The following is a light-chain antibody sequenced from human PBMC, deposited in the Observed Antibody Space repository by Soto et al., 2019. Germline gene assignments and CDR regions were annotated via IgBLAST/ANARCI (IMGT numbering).Light chain of an antibody. Sequence: DIQMTQSPSSLSASVGDRVTITCRASQGISNYLAWYQQKPGKVPKLLIYAASPLQSGVPSRLIASGSGTDFTLTISSMQPADVATYYCQKYNDAPWTFGQGTKVEIE. CDR2: AAS. CDR3: QKYNDAPWT. V-gene: IGKV1-27*01. CDR1: QGISNY. J-gene: IGKJ1*01.